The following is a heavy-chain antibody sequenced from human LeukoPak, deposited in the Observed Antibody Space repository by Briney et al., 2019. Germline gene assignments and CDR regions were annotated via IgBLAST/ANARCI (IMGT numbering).Heavy chain of an antibody. J-gene: IGHJ6*02. Sequence: AGGSLRLSCAASGFTVSSNYMSWVRQAPGKGLEWVSVIYSGDSTYHAETVKGRFTISRDTAENTLYLQMNSLRAEDTAVYYCARDLIRGRGMGVWGQGTTVIVSS. CDR3: ARDLIRGRGMGV. CDR1: GFTVSSNY. V-gene: IGHV3-53*01. CDR2: IYSGDST. D-gene: IGHD3-10*01.